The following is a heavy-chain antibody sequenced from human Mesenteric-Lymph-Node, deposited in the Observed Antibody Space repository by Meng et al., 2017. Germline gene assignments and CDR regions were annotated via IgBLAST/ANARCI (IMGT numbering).Heavy chain of an antibody. Sequence: SETLSLTCTVSGGSISSYYWSWIRQPPGKGLEWIGYMYYSGNTNYNPSLKSRVTISVDTSKNQFSLKLSSVTAEDTAVYYCARERVAGTGSAFDIWGQGTMVTVSS. J-gene: IGHJ3*02. D-gene: IGHD6-19*01. CDR1: GGSISSYY. V-gene: IGHV4-59*01. CDR3: ARERVAGTGSAFDI. CDR2: MYYSGNT.